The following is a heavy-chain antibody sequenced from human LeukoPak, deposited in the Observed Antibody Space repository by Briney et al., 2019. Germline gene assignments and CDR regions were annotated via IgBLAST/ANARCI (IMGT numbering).Heavy chain of an antibody. J-gene: IGHJ5*02. Sequence: ASVKVSCKASGYTFTSYDINWVRQATGQGLEWMGWISAYNGNTNYAQKLQGRVTMTTDTSTSTAYMELRSLRSDDTAVYYCARDIGGGSSSNWFDPWGQGTLVTVSS. D-gene: IGHD2-15*01. CDR1: GYTFTSYD. V-gene: IGHV1-18*01. CDR3: ARDIGGGSSSNWFDP. CDR2: ISAYNGNT.